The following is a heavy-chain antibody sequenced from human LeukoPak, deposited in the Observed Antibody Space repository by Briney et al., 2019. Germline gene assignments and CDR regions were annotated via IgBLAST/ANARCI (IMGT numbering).Heavy chain of an antibody. V-gene: IGHV3-30*02. J-gene: IGHJ4*02. CDR1: GFTFSAYG. CDR2: IRSDGSNK. CDR3: AKDSRLGPFDY. D-gene: IGHD6-19*01. Sequence: GGSLRLSCAASGFTFSAYGIHWVRQAPGKGLEWVAFIRSDGSNKYYADSVKGRFTVSRDNFKNTLYLQMNSLRVEDTAIYYCAKDSRLGPFDYWGQGTLVTVSS.